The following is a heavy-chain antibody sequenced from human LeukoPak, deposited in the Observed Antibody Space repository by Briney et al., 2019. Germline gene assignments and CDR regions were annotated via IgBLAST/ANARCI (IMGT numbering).Heavy chain of an antibody. CDR2: INGNGGST. CDR1: GFTFSTYT. D-gene: IGHD1-1*01. J-gene: IGHJ4*02. CDR3: VRAKVEIAPDFDF. V-gene: IGHV3-64D*06. Sequence: GGSLRLSCSASGFTFSTYTIHWVRQAPGKGLEYVSAINGNGGSTYYADSVKGRFTISRDNSKNTLYLQMSSLRAEDTAVYYCVRAKVEIAPDFDFWGQGTLVTVSS.